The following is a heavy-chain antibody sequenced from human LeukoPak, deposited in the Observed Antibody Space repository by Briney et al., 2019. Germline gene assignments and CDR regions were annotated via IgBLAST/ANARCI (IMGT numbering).Heavy chain of an antibody. CDR2: ITNNGRKT. D-gene: IGHD3-22*01. CDR1: GFTFSDYY. Sequence: GGSLRLSCAASGFTFSDYYMSWIHQTPGKGLEWVSYITNNGRKTYYADSMKGRFTISRDNAKNSLYLQMNSLRAEDTALYYCARAGMDSRGYYQGFDYWGQGTLVTVSS. V-gene: IGHV3-11*04. J-gene: IGHJ4*02. CDR3: ARAGMDSRGYYQGFDY.